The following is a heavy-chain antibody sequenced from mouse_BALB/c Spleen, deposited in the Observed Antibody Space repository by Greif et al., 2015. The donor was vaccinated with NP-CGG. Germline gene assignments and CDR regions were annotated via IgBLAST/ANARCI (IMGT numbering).Heavy chain of an antibody. Sequence: EVKLMESGPGLVKPSQSLSLTCTVTGYSITSDYAWNWIRQFPGNKLEWMGYISYSGSTSYNPSLKSRISITRDTSKNQFFLQLNSVTTEDTATYYCARGGLFAWFAYWGQGTLVTVSA. V-gene: IGHV3-2*02. D-gene: IGHD3-3*01. CDR3: ARGGLFAWFAY. CDR2: ISYSGST. CDR1: GYSITSDYA. J-gene: IGHJ3*01.